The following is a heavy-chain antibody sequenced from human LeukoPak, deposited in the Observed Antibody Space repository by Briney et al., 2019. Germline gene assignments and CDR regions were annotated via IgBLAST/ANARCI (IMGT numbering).Heavy chain of an antibody. D-gene: IGHD7-27*01. V-gene: IGHV3-49*04. CDR1: GFTFGDYA. CDR3: TRAQLGIRY. Sequence: GGSLRLSCTASGFTFGDYAMSWVRQAPGKGLEWVGFIRSKAYGGTTEYAASVKGRFTISRDDSKGIVYLQMNSLKTEDTGVYYCTRAQLGIRYWGQGTLVTVSS. CDR2: IRSKAYGGTT. J-gene: IGHJ4*02.